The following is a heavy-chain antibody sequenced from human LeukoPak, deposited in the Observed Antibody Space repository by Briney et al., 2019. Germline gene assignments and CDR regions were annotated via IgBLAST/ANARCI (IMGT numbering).Heavy chain of an antibody. CDR1: GDSVSIYY. CDR2: IYTSGST. J-gene: IGHJ6*02. CDR3: ARINDYGDSGYYYYGMDV. Sequence: SETLSLTCTVSGDSVSIYYWSWIRQPAGKGLEWIGRIYTSGSTNYNPSLKSRVTMSVDTSKNQFSLKLSSVTAADTAVYYCARINDYGDSGYYYYGMDVWGQGTTVTVSS. V-gene: IGHV4-4*07. D-gene: IGHD4-17*01.